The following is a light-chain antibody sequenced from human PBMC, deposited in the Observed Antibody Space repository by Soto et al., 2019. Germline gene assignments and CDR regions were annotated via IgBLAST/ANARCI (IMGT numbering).Light chain of an antibody. CDR3: QQSYSTPRT. CDR1: QSISNY. Sequence: DIQMTQSPSSLSASIGDRVTITCRASQSISNYLNWYQQKPGKAPNVLINAASRLETGVPSRFSGSGSGTDFTLTISNLQPEDVATYYCQQSYSTPRTFGQGTKLEIK. J-gene: IGKJ2*01. CDR2: AAS. V-gene: IGKV1-39*01.